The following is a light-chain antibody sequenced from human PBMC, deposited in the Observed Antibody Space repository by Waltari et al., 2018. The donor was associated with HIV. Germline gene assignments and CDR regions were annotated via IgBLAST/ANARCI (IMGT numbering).Light chain of an antibody. J-gene: IGKJ4*01. CDR3: QQRSNWPLT. Sequence: EIVLTQSPATLSLSPGERATLSCRASQSVSTYLAWYQQKPGQAPRLLIYGASNRATGIPARFSGSGSETDFTLTISSLEPEDFAVYYCQQRSNWPLTFGGGTKVEIK. CDR1: QSVSTY. CDR2: GAS. V-gene: IGKV3-11*01.